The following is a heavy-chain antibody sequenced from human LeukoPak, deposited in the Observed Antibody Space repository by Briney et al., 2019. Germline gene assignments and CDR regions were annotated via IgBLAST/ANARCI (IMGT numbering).Heavy chain of an antibody. D-gene: IGHD1-26*01. J-gene: IGHJ6*03. CDR3: ARVGRSRGALPNFYYYMDV. V-gene: IGHV1-69*05. Sequence: GASVKVSCKASGDIFNSYSVSWVRQAPGQGLEWMGGIIPKFGSTNYAQKFEGRVTITTDQSTTTVYMELTSLTSEDTAVYYCARVGRSRGALPNFYYYMDVWGKGTTVTVSS. CDR2: IIPKFGST. CDR1: GDIFNSYS.